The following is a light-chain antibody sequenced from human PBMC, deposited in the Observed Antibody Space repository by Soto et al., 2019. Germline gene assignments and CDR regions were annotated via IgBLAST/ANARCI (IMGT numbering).Light chain of an antibody. CDR2: WAS. CDR3: QQYYSTRRA. Sequence: DIVMTQSPDSLAVSLGERATINCKSSQSVLYSSNNKNYLAWYQQKPGQPPKLLIYWASTRESGVPDRFSGSGSGTDFTRTISSLQAEDVAVYYCQQYYSTRRAFGGGTKVEIK. CDR1: QSVLYSSNNKNY. V-gene: IGKV4-1*01. J-gene: IGKJ4*01.